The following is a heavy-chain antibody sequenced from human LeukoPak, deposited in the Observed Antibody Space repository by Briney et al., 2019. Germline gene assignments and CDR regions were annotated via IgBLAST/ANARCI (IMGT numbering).Heavy chain of an antibody. CDR2: ISSSGSTI. CDR1: GFTFDDYG. Sequence: KPGGSLRLSCAASGFTFDDYGMSWIRQAPGKGLEWVSYISSSGSTIYYADSVKGRFTISRDNAKNSLYLQMNSLRAEDTAVYYCARDQGEMATRRDAFDIWGQGTMVTVSS. V-gene: IGHV3-11*01. D-gene: IGHD5-24*01. CDR3: ARDQGEMATRRDAFDI. J-gene: IGHJ3*02.